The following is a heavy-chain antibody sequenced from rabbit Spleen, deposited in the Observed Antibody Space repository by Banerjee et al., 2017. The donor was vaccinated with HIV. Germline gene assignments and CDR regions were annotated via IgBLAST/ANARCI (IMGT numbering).Heavy chain of an antibody. CDR2: IYTYSTGDT. V-gene: IGHV1S40*01. Sequence: QSLEESGGDLVKPGASLTLTCTASGFSFSSSYWICWVRQAPGKGLEWIACIYTYSTGDTAYASWAKGRFTISKTSSTTVTLQMTSLTAADTATYFCARSGSGTSHYSNLWGPGTLVTVS. CDR3: ARSGSGTSHYSNL. CDR1: GFSFSSSYW. J-gene: IGHJ4*01. D-gene: IGHD1-1*01.